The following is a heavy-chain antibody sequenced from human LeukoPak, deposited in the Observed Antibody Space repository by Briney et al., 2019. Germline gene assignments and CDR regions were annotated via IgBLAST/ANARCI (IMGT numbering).Heavy chain of an antibody. CDR2: IYYSGST. Sequence: NPSETLPLTCTVSGGSISSYYWSWIRQPPGKGLEWIGYIYYSGSTNYNPSLKSRVTISVDTSKNQFSLKLSSVTAADTAVYYCARDGGGGKGFDYWGQGTLVTVSS. CDR1: GGSISSYY. J-gene: IGHJ4*02. D-gene: IGHD3-16*01. V-gene: IGHV4-59*01. CDR3: ARDGGGGKGFDY.